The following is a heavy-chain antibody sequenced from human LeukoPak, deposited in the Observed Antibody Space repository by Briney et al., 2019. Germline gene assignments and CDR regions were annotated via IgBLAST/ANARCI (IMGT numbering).Heavy chain of an antibody. V-gene: IGHV1-18*01. CDR3: ARDLSGSDTKIWDY. CDR2: ISAYNGNT. D-gene: IGHD3-10*01. Sequence: ASVKVSCKASGYTFTSYGISWVRQAPGQGLERMGWISAYNGNTNYAQKLQGRVTMTTDTSTSTAYMELRSLRSDDTAVYYCARDLSGSDTKIWDYWGQGTLVTVSS. J-gene: IGHJ4*02. CDR1: GYTFTSYG.